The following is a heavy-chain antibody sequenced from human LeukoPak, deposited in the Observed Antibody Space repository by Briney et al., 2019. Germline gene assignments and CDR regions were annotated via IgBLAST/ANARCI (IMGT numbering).Heavy chain of an antibody. D-gene: IGHD3-3*01. V-gene: IGHV4-31*03. CDR1: GGSISSGGYY. J-gene: IGHJ6*02. CDR3: ARLSGSSTTNYYYGMDV. Sequence: PSQTLSLTCTVSGGSISSGGYYWSWIRQHPGKGLEWIGYIYTSGSTNYNPSLKSRVTMSVDTSKNQFSLKLSSVTAADTAVYYCARLSGSSTTNYYYGMDVWGQGTTVTVSS. CDR2: IYTSGST.